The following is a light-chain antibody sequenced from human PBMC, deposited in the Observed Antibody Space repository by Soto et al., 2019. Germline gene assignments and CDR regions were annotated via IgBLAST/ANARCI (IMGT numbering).Light chain of an antibody. CDR3: QHFGSSLRT. CDR1: QSFSSHF. CDR2: GTS. V-gene: IGKV3-20*01. J-gene: IGKJ1*01. Sequence: IVLTPSRGTLSLSRGDRATLSCRASQSFSSHFLAWYQQKPGQAPRLLIHGTSSRATGIPDRFSGSGSGTDFTLTINSLEPEDFAVYYCQHFGSSLRTFGQGTKVDIK.